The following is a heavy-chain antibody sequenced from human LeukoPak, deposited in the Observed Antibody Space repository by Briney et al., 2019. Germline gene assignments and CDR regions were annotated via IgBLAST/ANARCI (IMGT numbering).Heavy chain of an antibody. CDR3: ARGGHGAADQ. D-gene: IGHD1-26*01. V-gene: IGHV3-33*01. Sequence: GGSLRLSCAVSGFSFSSYGMHWVRQAPGKGLEWVAVIWYDGSNENYADSVKGRFTISRDNAKNLLYLQMNSLRAEDTAVYYCARGGHGAADQWGQGTLVTVSS. J-gene: IGHJ5*02. CDR1: GFSFSSYG. CDR2: IWYDGSNE.